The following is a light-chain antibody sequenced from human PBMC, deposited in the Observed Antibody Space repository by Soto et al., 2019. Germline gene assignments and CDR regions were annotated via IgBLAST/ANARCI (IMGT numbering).Light chain of an antibody. CDR2: GAS. Sequence: EIVMTQSPATLSVSPGERATLSCRASQSVSSNLAWYQQKPVQAPRLLIYGASTRATGIPARFSGSGSGTEFTLTISSLQSEDFAVYYCQQYNNWRLTFGGGTKVDIK. V-gene: IGKV3-15*01. CDR3: QQYNNWRLT. J-gene: IGKJ4*01. CDR1: QSVSSN.